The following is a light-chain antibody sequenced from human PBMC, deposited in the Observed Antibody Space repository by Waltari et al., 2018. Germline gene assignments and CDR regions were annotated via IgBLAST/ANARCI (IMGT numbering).Light chain of an antibody. CDR2: EVS. V-gene: IGLV2-14*01. CDR1: SRYVGGYNY. CDR3: TSFTSSTTWV. J-gene: IGLJ3*02. Sequence: QSALTQPASVSGSPGQSITISCTGTSRYVGGYNYFSWYQQHPGKAPKLLICEVSNRPSGVSNRFSGSKSGNTASLTISGLQAEDEADYYCTSFTSSTTWVFGGGTKLTVL.